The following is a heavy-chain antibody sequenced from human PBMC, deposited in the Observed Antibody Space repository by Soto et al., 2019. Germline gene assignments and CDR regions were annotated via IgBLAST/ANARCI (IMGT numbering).Heavy chain of an antibody. Sequence: SETLSLTCTVSGGSITSSRYYWGWIRQPPGKGLECIGNIYYDGNTYYNPSLKSRVTISVDTSKNQFSLRLSSVTAADTAVYYCARGLITGSHYSGGWYYFDSWGQGTQVTVSS. J-gene: IGHJ4*02. V-gene: IGHV4-39*01. CDR1: GGSITSSRYY. D-gene: IGHD6-19*01. CDR2: IYYDGNT. CDR3: ARGLITGSHYSGGWYYFDS.